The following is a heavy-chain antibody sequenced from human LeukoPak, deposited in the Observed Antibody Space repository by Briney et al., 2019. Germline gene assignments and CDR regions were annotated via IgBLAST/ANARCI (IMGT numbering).Heavy chain of an antibody. V-gene: IGHV3-74*01. J-gene: IGHJ6*02. CDR1: GFTFSSFW. Sequence: GGSLRLSCAASGFTFSSFWMRWVRQAPGKGLVWVSRINSDGSSTSYADSVKGRFTISRDNAKNTLYLQMNSLRAEDTAVYYCARDTAMANYYYYGMDVWGQGTTVTVSS. CDR3: ARDTAMANYYYYGMDV. D-gene: IGHD5-18*01. CDR2: INSDGSST.